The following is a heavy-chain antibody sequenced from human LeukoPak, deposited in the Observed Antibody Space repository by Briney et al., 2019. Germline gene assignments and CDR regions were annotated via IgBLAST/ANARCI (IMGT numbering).Heavy chain of an antibody. CDR1: AFTFDDYA. Sequence: GGSLRLSCTASAFTFDDYAMSWVRQAPGKGLEWVSTINWNGGSTGYADSVKGRFTISRDNAKNSLYLQMNSLRAEDTALYYRASETSGWYVYWGQGTLVTVSS. J-gene: IGHJ4*02. CDR3: ASETSGWYVY. CDR2: INWNGGST. D-gene: IGHD6-19*01. V-gene: IGHV3-20*04.